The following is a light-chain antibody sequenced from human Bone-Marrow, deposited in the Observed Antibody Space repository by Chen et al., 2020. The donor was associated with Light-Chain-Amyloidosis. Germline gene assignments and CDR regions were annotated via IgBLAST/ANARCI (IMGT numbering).Light chain of an antibody. CDR2: DNS. J-gene: IGLJ2*01. V-gene: IGLV1-40*01. CDR3: QSYDSSLSGPVV. Sequence: QSVLTQPPSVSGAPGQRVTISCTGSSSNIGAGYDVHWYQQHPGTATKLLIYDNSNRPAVVPARFSGSKSATSACLAITGLQAEDEADYYGQSYDSSLSGPVVFGGGTKLTVL. CDR1: SSNIGAGYD.